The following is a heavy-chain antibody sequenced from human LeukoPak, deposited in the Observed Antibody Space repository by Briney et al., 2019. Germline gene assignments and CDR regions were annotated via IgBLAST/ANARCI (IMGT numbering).Heavy chain of an antibody. CDR2: IYTSGST. V-gene: IGHV4-61*09. J-gene: IGHJ6*03. CDR1: GGSISSGSYY. Sequence: SQTLSLTCTVSGGSISSGSYYRSWIRQPAGKGLEWIGHIYTSGSTNYNPSLKSRATISIDTSKNQYYLKLSSVTAADTALYYCARATVPNYYYSYYMDVWGKGTPVTISS. CDR3: ARATVPNYYYSYYMDV. D-gene: IGHD4-17*01.